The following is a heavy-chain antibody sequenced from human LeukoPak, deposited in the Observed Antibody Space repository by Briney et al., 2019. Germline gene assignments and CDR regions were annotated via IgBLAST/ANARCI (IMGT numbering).Heavy chain of an antibody. CDR2: VHTSRGT. CDR1: GASISGHY. CDR3: AKGGESSLPFDY. Sequence: PSETLSLTCIVSGASISGHYWSWIRQPAGKEPEWLGRVHTSRGTNYNSSLKSRLTMSVDTSMNQFSLHLASVTAADTAVYYCAKGGESSLPFDYWGQGTLVTVSS. V-gene: IGHV4-4*07. D-gene: IGHD3-10*01. J-gene: IGHJ4*02.